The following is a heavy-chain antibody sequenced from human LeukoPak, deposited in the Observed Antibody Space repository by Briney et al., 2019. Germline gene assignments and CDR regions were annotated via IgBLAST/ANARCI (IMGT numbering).Heavy chain of an antibody. CDR1: GGTFSSYA. CDR3: ARDRGTTVVPVAEGFDP. CDR2: IIPIFGTA. Sequence: SVKVSCKASGGTFSSYAISWVRQAPGQGLEWMGEIIPIFGTANYAQKFQGRVTITADESTSTAYMELSSLRSEDTAVYYCARDRGTTVVPVAEGFDPWGQGTLVTVSS. D-gene: IGHD4-23*01. J-gene: IGHJ5*02. V-gene: IGHV1-69*01.